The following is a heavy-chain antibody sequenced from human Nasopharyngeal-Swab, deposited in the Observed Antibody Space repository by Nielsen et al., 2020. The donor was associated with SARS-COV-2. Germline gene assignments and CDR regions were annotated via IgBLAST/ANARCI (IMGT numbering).Heavy chain of an antibody. J-gene: IGHJ4*02. CDR3: ARDVGDYYDSSGTFDY. CDR2: INGDGSST. D-gene: IGHD3-22*01. Sequence: VRQAPGKGLVWVSRINGDGSSTSYADSVKGRFTISRDNAKNTLYLQMNSLRAEDTAVYYCARDVGDYYDSSGTFDYWGQGTLVTVSS. V-gene: IGHV3-74*01.